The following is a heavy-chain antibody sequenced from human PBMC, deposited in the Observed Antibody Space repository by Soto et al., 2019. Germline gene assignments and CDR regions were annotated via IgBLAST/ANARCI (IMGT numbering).Heavy chain of an antibody. CDR1: GFTFSSYS. J-gene: IGHJ4*02. D-gene: IGHD2-15*01. CDR2: ISSSSSYI. Sequence: GGSLRLSCAASGFTFSSYSMNWVRQAPGKGLEWVSSISSSSSYIYYADSVKGRFTISRDNAKNSLYLQMNSLRAEDTAVYYGASRYCSGGSCYSAFDYWGQGTLVTVSS. CDR3: ASRYCSGGSCYSAFDY. V-gene: IGHV3-21*01.